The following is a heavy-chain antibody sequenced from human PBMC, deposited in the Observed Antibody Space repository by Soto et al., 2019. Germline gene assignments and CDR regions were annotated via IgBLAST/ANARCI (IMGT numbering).Heavy chain of an antibody. J-gene: IGHJ4*02. CDR1: GFTFSSYG. D-gene: IGHD6-13*01. V-gene: IGHV3-30*18. CDR3: SKDRDPVAGTHCVY. CDR2: ISSDGSNK. Sequence: GGSLRLSCAASGFTFSSYGMHWVRQAPGTGLEWVAVISSDGSNKYYADSVKGRFTISRDNSKNTLYLQMNGLRAEYRAVDCCSKDRDPVAGTHCVYWRQGTLVTVS.